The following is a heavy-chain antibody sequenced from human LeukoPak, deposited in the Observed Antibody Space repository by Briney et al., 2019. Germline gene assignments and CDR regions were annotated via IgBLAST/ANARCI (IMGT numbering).Heavy chain of an antibody. Sequence: QPGGSLRLSCAASGFTFSSYGMHWVRQAPGKGLEWVAFIRYDGSNKYYADSVKGRFTISRDNSKNTLYLQMNSLRAEDTAVYYCAKGDTYYYDSSGYPGAPFDYWGQGTLVTVSS. D-gene: IGHD3-22*01. J-gene: IGHJ4*02. CDR2: IRYDGSNK. CDR3: AKGDTYYYDSSGYPGAPFDY. CDR1: GFTFSSYG. V-gene: IGHV3-30*02.